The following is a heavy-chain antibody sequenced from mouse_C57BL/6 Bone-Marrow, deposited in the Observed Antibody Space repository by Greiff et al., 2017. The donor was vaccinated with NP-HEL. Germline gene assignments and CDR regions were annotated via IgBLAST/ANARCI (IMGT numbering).Heavy chain of an antibody. CDR3: ARDYYGSSHWYFDV. D-gene: IGHD1-1*01. CDR2: ISYDGSN. CDR1: GYSITSGYY. J-gene: IGHJ1*03. V-gene: IGHV3-6*01. Sequence: EVKLVESGPGLVKPSQSLSLTCSVPGYSITSGYYWNWIRQFPGNKLEWMGYISYDGSNNYNPSLKNRISITRDTSKNQFFLKLNSVTTEDTATYYCARDYYGSSHWYFDVWGTGTTVTVSS.